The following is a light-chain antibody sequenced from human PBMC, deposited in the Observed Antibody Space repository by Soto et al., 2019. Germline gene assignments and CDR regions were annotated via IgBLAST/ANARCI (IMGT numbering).Light chain of an antibody. V-gene: IGKV1-9*01. CDR2: AAS. Sequence: DIQLTQSPSFLSASVGDRVTITCRASQGISSYLAWYQQKPGKAPKLLIYAASTLQSGVPSRFSGSGSGTEFTLTISSLQPEDFATYYCQQFYYYPHTFGQGTKLEVK. CDR3: QQFYYYPHT. CDR1: QGISSY. J-gene: IGKJ2*01.